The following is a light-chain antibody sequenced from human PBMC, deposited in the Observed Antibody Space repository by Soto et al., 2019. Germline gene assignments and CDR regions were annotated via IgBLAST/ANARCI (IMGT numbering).Light chain of an antibody. CDR3: QQTYSTLTWT. CDR2: AAS. CDR1: QSISSY. V-gene: IGKV1-39*01. Sequence: DIQMTQSPSSLSASVGDRVTITCRASQSISSYLNWYPQKPGKAPKLLIYAASSLQSGVRSRFSGSGSGTDFTITVSSLQPEDFATYYCQQTYSTLTWTFGQGTKVDIK. J-gene: IGKJ1*01.